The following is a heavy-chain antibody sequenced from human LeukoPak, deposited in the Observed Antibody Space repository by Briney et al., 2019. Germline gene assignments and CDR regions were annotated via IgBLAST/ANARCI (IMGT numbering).Heavy chain of an antibody. CDR1: GGSISSSSYY. Sequence: PSETLSLTCTVSGGSISSSSYYWGWIRQPPGKGLEWIGSIYYSGSTYYNPSLKSRVTISVDTSKNQFSLKLSSVTAADTAVYYCARYYDSSGYYSYFDYWGQGTLVTVSS. CDR3: ARYYDSSGYYSYFDY. D-gene: IGHD3-22*01. J-gene: IGHJ4*02. CDR2: IYYSGST. V-gene: IGHV4-39*07.